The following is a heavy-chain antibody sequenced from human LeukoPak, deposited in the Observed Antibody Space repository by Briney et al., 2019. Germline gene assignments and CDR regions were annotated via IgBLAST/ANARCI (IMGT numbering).Heavy chain of an antibody. D-gene: IGHD1-1*01. CDR2: INPNSGGT. CDR1: GYTFTSYY. Sequence: ASVKVSCKASGYTFTSYYMHWVRQAPGQGLEWMGWINPNSGGTNYAQKFRGRVTMTRDTSISTAYVELSSLRSDDTAVYYCAKDVENWFDPWGQGTLVTVSS. V-gene: IGHV1-2*02. J-gene: IGHJ5*02. CDR3: AKDVENWFDP.